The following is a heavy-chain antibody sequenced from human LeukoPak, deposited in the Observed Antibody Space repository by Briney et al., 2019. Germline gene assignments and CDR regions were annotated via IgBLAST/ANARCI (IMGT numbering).Heavy chain of an antibody. CDR3: AELGITMIGGV. V-gene: IGHV3-48*03. CDR1: GFTLSSYE. Sequence: AVSLRLSCAASGFTLSSYEMNWVRQAPGKELEWGSYISSSGSTIYYADSVKGRFTISRDNAKNSLYLQMNSLRAEDTAVYYCAELGITMIGGVWGKGTTVTISS. D-gene: IGHD3-10*02. J-gene: IGHJ6*04. CDR2: ISSSGSTI.